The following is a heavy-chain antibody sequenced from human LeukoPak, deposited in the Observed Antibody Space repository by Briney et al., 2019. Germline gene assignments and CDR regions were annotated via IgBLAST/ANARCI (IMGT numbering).Heavy chain of an antibody. Sequence: PGRSLRLSCAASGFTFRNYAMHWVRQAPGKGLEWVAVISYDGRTKYYADSVKGRFIISRDNPKNTLYLQMNSLRREDTAVYYCAREGRADIAADDVAYWGQGTLVTVSS. V-gene: IGHV3-30*04. J-gene: IGHJ4*02. D-gene: IGHD6-13*01. CDR2: ISYDGRTK. CDR3: AREGRADIAADDVAY. CDR1: GFTFRNYA.